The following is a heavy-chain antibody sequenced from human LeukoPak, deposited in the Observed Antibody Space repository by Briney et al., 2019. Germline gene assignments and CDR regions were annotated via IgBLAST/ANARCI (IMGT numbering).Heavy chain of an antibody. D-gene: IGHD4-17*01. J-gene: IGHJ3*02. Sequence: PGGSLRLSCAASGFTFGNYWMTWVRQAPGKGLEWVANIKQDGSEKYYVDSVKGRFTISRDNSKNTLYLQMNSLRAEDTAVYYCARGEGDYEDAFDIWGQGTMVTVSS. CDR3: ARGEGDYEDAFDI. V-gene: IGHV3-7*01. CDR2: IKQDGSEK. CDR1: GFTFGNYW.